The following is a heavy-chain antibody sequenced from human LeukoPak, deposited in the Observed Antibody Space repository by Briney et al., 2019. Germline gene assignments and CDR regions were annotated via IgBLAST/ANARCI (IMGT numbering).Heavy chain of an antibody. CDR3: ARDQEGFDY. J-gene: IGHJ4*02. Sequence: ASVRVSCKASGYTFTSNYIHWVRQAPGQGLEWMGMIYPRDGSTSYAQKFQGIVTVTRDRSTSTVHMELSGLRSEDTAVYYCARDQEGFDYWGQGTLVTVSS. V-gene: IGHV1-46*01. CDR2: IYPRDGST. CDR1: GYTFTSNY.